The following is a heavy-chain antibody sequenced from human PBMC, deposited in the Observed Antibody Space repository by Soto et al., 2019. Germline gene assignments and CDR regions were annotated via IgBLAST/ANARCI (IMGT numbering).Heavy chain of an antibody. J-gene: IGHJ5*02. CDR3: ARTDILTGYYTPGWFDP. Sequence: ASETLSLTCTVSGGSISSGGYYWSWIRQHPGKGLEWIGYIYYSGSTYYNPSLKSRVTISVDTSKNQFSLKLSSVTAADTAVYYCARTDILTGYYTPGWFDPWGQGTLVTVSS. CDR1: GGSISSGGYY. CDR2: IYYSGST. D-gene: IGHD3-9*01. V-gene: IGHV4-31*03.